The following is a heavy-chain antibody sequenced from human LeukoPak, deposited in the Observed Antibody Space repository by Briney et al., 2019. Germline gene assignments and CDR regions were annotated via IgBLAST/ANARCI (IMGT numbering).Heavy chain of an antibody. J-gene: IGHJ4*02. V-gene: IGHV3-23*01. D-gene: IGHD3-10*01. CDR2: ISGSGGST. CDR1: GFTFSSYA. CDR3: AKDRTMVRGVIVGYYFDY. Sequence: GGSLRLSCAASGFTFSSYAMSWVRQAPGKGLEWVSAISGSGGSTYYADSVKGRFTISRDNFKNTLYLQMNSLRAEDTAVYYCAKDRTMVRGVIVGYYFDYWGQGTLVTVSS.